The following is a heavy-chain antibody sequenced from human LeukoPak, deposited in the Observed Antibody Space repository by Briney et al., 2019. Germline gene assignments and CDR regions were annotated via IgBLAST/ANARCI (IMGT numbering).Heavy chain of an antibody. CDR2: IYYSGTT. CDR3: ARGVYIAAAQYAY. J-gene: IGHJ4*02. D-gene: IGHD6-13*01. CDR1: GGSISSYY. V-gene: IGHV4-59*01. Sequence: PSETLSLTCTISGGSISSYYWSWIRQPPGKGLEWIGYIYYSGTTNYNPSLKSRVTISVDTSKNQFSLKLSSVTAADTAVYYCARGVYIAAAQYAYWGQGTLVTVSS.